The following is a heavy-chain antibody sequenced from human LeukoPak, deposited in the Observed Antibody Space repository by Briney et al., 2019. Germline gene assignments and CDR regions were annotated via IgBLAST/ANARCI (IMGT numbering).Heavy chain of an antibody. Sequence: ASVKVSCKASGGTFSSYAISWVRQAPGQGLEWMGGIIPIFGTANYAQKFQGRVTITTDESTSTAYMELSSLRSEDTAVYYCARSLGMDPNRGDYWGQGTLVTVSS. CDR3: ARSLGMDPNRGDY. CDR2: IIPIFGTA. CDR1: GGTFSSYA. V-gene: IGHV1-69*05. D-gene: IGHD7-27*01. J-gene: IGHJ4*02.